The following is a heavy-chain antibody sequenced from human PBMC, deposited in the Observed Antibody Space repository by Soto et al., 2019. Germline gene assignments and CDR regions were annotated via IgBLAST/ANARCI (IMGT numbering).Heavy chain of an antibody. CDR1: GYTLTELS. Sequence: GASVKVSCKVSGYTLTELSMHWVRQAPGKGLEWMGGFDPEDGETIYAQKFQGRVTVTEDTSTDTAYMELSSLRSEDTAVYYCATGIRDYDFWSGYPRVNDAFDIWGQGTMVTVSS. CDR3: ATGIRDYDFWSGYPRVNDAFDI. J-gene: IGHJ3*02. CDR2: FDPEDGET. V-gene: IGHV1-24*01. D-gene: IGHD3-3*01.